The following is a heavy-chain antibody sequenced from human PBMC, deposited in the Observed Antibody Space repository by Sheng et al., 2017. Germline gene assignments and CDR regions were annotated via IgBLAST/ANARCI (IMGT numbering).Heavy chain of an antibody. V-gene: IGHV3-30*02. CDR2: IRYDGSNK. D-gene: IGHD2-15*01. CDR1: GFTFSSYG. Sequence: QVQLVESGGGVVQPGGSLRLSCAASGFTFSSYGMHWVRQAPGKGLEWVAFIRYDGSNKYYADSVKGRFTISRDNSKNTLYLQMNSLRAEDTAVYYCAKDSRSVVVVAARDYYYYYMDVWGKGPRSPSP. CDR3: AKDSRSVVVVAARDYYYYYMDV. J-gene: IGHJ6*03.